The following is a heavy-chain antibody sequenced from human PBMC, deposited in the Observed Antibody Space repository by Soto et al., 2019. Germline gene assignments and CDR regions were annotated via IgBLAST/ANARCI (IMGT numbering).Heavy chain of an antibody. V-gene: IGHV1-3*01. D-gene: IGHD6-19*01. J-gene: IGHJ4*02. CDR3: ARVSGIAVAEV. CDR2: INAGNGNT. Sequence: VQLVQSGAEVKKPGASEKVSCKASGYTFTSYAMHWVRQAPGQRLEWMGWINAGNGNTKYSQKFQGRVTITRDTSASTAYMELSSLRSEDTAVYYCARVSGIAVAEVWGQGTLVTVSS. CDR1: GYTFTSYA.